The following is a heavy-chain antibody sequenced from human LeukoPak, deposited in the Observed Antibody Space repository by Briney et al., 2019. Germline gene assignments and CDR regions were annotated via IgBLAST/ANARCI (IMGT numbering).Heavy chain of an antibody. J-gene: IGHJ4*02. CDR2: IYPGDSDT. CDR1: GYSFTTYW. D-gene: IGHD6-19*01. V-gene: IGHV5-51*01. CDR3: ARPLDAVAGTSSDY. Sequence: GESLEISSKGSGYSFTTYWIGWVRQMPGNGLEWMGVIYPGDSDTRYSPSFQGQVTISADKSISTAYLQWSSLKASDTAMYYCARPLDAVAGTSSDYWGQGTLVTVSS.